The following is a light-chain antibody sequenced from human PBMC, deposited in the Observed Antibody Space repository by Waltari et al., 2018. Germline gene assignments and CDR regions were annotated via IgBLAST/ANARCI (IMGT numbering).Light chain of an antibody. CDR2: GAS. CDR1: QSVTRA. Sequence: EIVLTQSPGTLSLSHGESATLSCRTSQSVTRALAWYQPKPGQAPRLLIYGASNRATGIPDRFSCRGSGTDFSLTISSLEPEDFAVYYCQHYLRLPVTFGQGTKVEVK. V-gene: IGKV3-20*01. CDR3: QHYLRLPVT. J-gene: IGKJ1*01.